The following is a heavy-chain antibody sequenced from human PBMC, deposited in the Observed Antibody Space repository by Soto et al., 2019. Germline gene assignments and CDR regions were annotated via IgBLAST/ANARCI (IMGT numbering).Heavy chain of an antibody. J-gene: IGHJ4*02. CDR2: IPNNGSP. D-gene: IGHD7-27*01. CDR1: GGSVRTGSYH. Sequence: SETLSLTCSVSGGSVRTGSYHWSWIRQPPGKGLEWIGFIPNNGSPDYNPSLKSRVVVSIDRSKNQFSLTVNSVTAADTAVYFCARIGWGGDYWGQGTLVTVSS. CDR3: ARIGWGGDY. V-gene: IGHV4-61*01.